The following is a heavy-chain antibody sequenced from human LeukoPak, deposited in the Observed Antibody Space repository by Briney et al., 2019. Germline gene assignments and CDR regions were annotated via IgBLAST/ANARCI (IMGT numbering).Heavy chain of an antibody. J-gene: IGHJ4*02. CDR2: ISGSGHNT. CDR1: GFTFSNYA. V-gene: IGHV3-23*01. Sequence: GESLRLSCAASGFTFSNYAMIWARQAPGKGLEWVSAISGSGHNTYYADSVKGRFAISRDNSKNTVYLQMNRLGDEDTALYYCENWREGSMLDFDYWGQGTVVTVSS. CDR3: ENWREGSMLDFDY. D-gene: IGHD3-10*02.